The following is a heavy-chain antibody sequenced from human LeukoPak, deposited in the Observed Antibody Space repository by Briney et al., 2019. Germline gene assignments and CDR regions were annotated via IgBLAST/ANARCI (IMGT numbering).Heavy chain of an antibody. V-gene: IGHV1-18*01. CDR3: ARDLVSAFNYYDSSGYYAAEYFQH. Sequence: RASVKVSCKASGYTFTSYGISWVRQAPGQGLEWMGWISAYNGNTNYAQKLQGRVTMTTDTSTSTAYMELRSLRSDDTAVYYCARDLVSAFNYYDSSGYYAAEYFQHWGQGTLVTVSS. CDR2: ISAYNGNT. J-gene: IGHJ1*01. CDR1: GYTFTSYG. D-gene: IGHD3-22*01.